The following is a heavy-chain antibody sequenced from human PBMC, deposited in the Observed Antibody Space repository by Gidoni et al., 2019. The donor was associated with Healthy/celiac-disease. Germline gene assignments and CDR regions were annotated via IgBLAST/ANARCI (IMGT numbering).Heavy chain of an antibody. CDR2: ISSSSSYI. D-gene: IGHD2-2*01. CDR3: ASLDIVVVPAASGLVG. J-gene: IGHJ4*02. Sequence: EVQLVESGGGLVKPGGSLRLSCAASGFTFSSYSMNWVRQAPGKGLEWVSSISSSSSYIYYADSVKGRFTISRDNAKNSLYLQMNSLRAEDTAVYYCASLDIVVVPAASGLVGWGQGTLVTVSS. V-gene: IGHV3-21*01. CDR1: GFTFSSYS.